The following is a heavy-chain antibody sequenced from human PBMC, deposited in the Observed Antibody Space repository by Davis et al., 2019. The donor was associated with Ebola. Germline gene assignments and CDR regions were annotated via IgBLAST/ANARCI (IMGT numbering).Heavy chain of an antibody. V-gene: IGHV3-30*02. Sequence: PGGSLRLSCAASGFTFSSYGMHWVRQAPGKGLEWAAVIWYDGSNKYYADSVKGRFTISRDNSKNTLYLQMNSLRAEDTAVYYCAKDPRWLQQPYWGQGTLVTVSS. CDR3: AKDPRWLQQPY. CDR2: IWYDGSNK. J-gene: IGHJ4*02. D-gene: IGHD5-24*01. CDR1: GFTFSSYG.